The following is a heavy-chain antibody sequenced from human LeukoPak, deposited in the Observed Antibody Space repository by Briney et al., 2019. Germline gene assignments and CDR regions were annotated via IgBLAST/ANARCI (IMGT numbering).Heavy chain of an antibody. V-gene: IGHV3-23*01. CDR1: GFTFKNYA. CDR3: ANPRVDCSGGSCYSSFGY. D-gene: IGHD2-15*01. J-gene: IGHJ4*02. CDR2: ISGDAVTS. Sequence: GGSLRLSCAASGFTFKNYAMNWVRQSPGQGLEWVSTISGDAVTSWYADSVKGRFTISRDNSKNTLYLQMNSLRAEDTAVYYCANPRVDCSGGSCYSSFGYWGQGTLVTVSS.